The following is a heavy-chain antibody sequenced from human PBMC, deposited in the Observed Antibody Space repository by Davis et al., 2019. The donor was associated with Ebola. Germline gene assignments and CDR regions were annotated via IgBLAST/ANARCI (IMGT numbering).Heavy chain of an antibody. J-gene: IGHJ4*02. V-gene: IGHV3-48*02. CDR2: ISSSSSTI. D-gene: IGHD2-15*01. CDR1: GFTFSSYS. Sequence: GESLKISCAASGFTFSSYSMNWVRQAPGKRLEWVSYISSSSSTIYYADSVKGRFTISRDNAKNSLYLQMNSLRDEDTAVYYCARGKYALASDLDYWGQGTLVTVSS. CDR3: ARGKYALASDLDY.